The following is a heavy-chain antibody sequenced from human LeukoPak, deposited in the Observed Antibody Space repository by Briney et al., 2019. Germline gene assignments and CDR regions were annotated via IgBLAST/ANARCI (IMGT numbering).Heavy chain of an antibody. CDR3: ARGRENYGSGKSDFGY. CDR1: GFTFSTYA. D-gene: IGHD3-10*01. J-gene: IGHJ4*02. CDR2: ISYDGSNK. V-gene: IGHV3-30-3*01. Sequence: GGSLRLSCAASGFTFSTYAMHWVRQAPGKGREWVADISYDGSNKYYADSVKGRFTVSRDNSKNTLYLQMNSLRAEDTAVYYCARGRENYGSGKSDFGYWGQGTLVTVSS.